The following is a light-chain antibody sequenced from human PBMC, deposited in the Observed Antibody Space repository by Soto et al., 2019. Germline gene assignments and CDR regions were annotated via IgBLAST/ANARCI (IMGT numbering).Light chain of an antibody. CDR1: SSNIGSNT. CDR3: AAWDDSRDV. Sequence: QSVLTQPPSASVTPGQRVTISCSGSSSNIGSNTVNWYQQLPGTAPKLLIYSNNQRPSGVPDRFSGSKSGTSASLAISGLQSEDEADYYCAAWDDSRDVFGTGTKVTVL. V-gene: IGLV1-44*01. CDR2: SNN. J-gene: IGLJ1*01.